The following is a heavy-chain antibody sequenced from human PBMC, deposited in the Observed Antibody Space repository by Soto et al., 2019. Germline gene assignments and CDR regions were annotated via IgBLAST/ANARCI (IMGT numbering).Heavy chain of an antibody. D-gene: IGHD6-19*01. CDR1: GGPISNYY. CDR3: AIDFNSSGWQDY. V-gene: IGHV4-59*01. J-gene: IGHJ4*02. Sequence: QVQLQESGPGLVKPSETLSLTCTVSGGPISNYYWSWIRQPPGKGLQWIGYIYYSGSTNYNPSLASRVTISIDTSKNQFSLKLTSVTAADTAVYYCAIDFNSSGWQDYWGQGTLVSVSS. CDR2: IYYSGST.